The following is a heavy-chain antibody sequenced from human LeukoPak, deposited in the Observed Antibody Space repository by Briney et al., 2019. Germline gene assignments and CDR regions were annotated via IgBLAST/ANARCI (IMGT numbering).Heavy chain of an antibody. D-gene: IGHD3-16*01. Sequence: GGSLRLSCSASGFTFNNYALHWVRQAPGKGLEYVSCISSDGVSTNYADSVKGRCTISRDNSKNTLYLQMSSLRPEDTAVYYCVKTMVTSGGLIRTDAFDIWGQGTMVTVSS. CDR1: GFTFNNYA. J-gene: IGHJ3*02. V-gene: IGHV3-64D*06. CDR2: ISSDGVST. CDR3: VKTMVTSGGLIRTDAFDI.